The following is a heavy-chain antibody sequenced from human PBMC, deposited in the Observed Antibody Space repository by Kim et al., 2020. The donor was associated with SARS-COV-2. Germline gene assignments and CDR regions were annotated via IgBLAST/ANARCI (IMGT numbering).Heavy chain of an antibody. V-gene: IGHV4-30-2*04. Sequence: SRVTISVDTSKNQFSLKLSSVTAADTAVYYCARVRNYWGYYDSSGYYLDYWGQGTLVTVSS. D-gene: IGHD3-22*01. J-gene: IGHJ4*02. CDR3: ARVRNYWGYYDSSGYYLDY.